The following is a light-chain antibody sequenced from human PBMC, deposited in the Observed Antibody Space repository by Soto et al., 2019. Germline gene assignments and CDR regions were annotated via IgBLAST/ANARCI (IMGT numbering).Light chain of an antibody. CDR3: HQYASSPLS. J-gene: IGKJ4*02. CDR2: GAS. CDR1: QSVGRNY. Sequence: EIVLTQSPGTLSLSPGERVTLSCRASQSVGRNYLAWYQQKPGQAPRLLIHGASTRATGIPDRFSGSGSGTDFTFTNSRLESEDFAVYYCHQYASSPLSFGGGTNVE. V-gene: IGKV3-20*01.